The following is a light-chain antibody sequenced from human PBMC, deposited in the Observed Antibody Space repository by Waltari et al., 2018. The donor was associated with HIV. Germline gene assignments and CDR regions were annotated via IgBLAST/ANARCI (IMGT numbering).Light chain of an antibody. CDR3: AVWDDSLNGLWV. V-gene: IGLV1-44*01. CDR1: NSSIGTNT. J-gene: IGLJ3*02. CDR2: NTN. Sequence: QSELTQPPSASGTPGQRVTISCSGSNSSIGTNTVNWYQHLPGTAPKLLIFNTNQRPSGVPDRFSGSKSGTSASLAISGLQSEDEADYFCAVWDDSLNGLWVFGGGTKVTV.